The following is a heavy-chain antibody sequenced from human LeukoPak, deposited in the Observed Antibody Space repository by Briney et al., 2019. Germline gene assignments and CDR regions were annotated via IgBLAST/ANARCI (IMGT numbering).Heavy chain of an antibody. Sequence: PSETLSLTCAVYGGSFSGYCWSWIRQPPGKGLEWIGEINHSGSTNYNPSLKSRVTISVDTSKNQFSLKLSSVTAADTAVYYCARDSAAGGSDYWGQGTLVTVSS. D-gene: IGHD6-13*01. CDR2: INHSGST. J-gene: IGHJ4*02. CDR3: ARDSAAGGSDY. V-gene: IGHV4-34*01. CDR1: GGSFSGYC.